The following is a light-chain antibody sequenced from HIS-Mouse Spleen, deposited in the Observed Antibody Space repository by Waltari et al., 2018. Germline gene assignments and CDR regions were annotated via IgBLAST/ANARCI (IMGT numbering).Light chain of an antibody. V-gene: IGLV2-23*01. Sequence: QSALTQPASVSGSPGQSITISCTGTSSDVGSYNLVSWYQQHPGKAPKLMIYEGSKRPSGFSNRFSGSKSGNTASLTISGLQAEDEADYYCAAWDDSLNGRVFGGGTKLTVL. CDR2: EGS. CDR1: SSDVGSYNL. CDR3: AAWDDSLNGRV. J-gene: IGLJ3*02.